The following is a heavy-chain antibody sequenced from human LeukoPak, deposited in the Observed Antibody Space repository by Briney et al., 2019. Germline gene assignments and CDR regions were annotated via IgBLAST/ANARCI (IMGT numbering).Heavy chain of an antibody. CDR1: GGTFSSYA. D-gene: IGHD3-10*01. CDR2: IIPIFGTA. Sequence: SVKVSCKASGGTFSSYAISWVRQAPGQGLEWMGGIIPIFGTANYAQKFQGRVTITADESTSTAYRELSSLRSGDTAVYYCARVPYNNAFDIWGQGTMVTVSS. CDR3: ARVPYNNAFDI. J-gene: IGHJ3*02. V-gene: IGHV1-69*13.